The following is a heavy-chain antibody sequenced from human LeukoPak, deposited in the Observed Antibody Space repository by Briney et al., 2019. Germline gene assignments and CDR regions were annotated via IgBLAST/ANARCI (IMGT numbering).Heavy chain of an antibody. V-gene: IGHV3-21*01. CDR1: GFTFSSYS. CDR3: ARDKTYYDSSGYYSPRGSYFDY. D-gene: IGHD3-22*01. J-gene: IGHJ4*02. CDR2: ISSSSSYI. Sequence: GGSLILSCAAPGFTFSSYSMTSGRQTPGKGLEWISSISSSSSYIYYADPVKGRCTISRDNAKNSLYLQMNSLRAEDTAVYYCARDKTYYDSSGYYSPRGSYFDYWGQGTLVTVSS.